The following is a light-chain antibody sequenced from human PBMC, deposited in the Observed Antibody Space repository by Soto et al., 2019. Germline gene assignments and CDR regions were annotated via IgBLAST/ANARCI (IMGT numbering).Light chain of an antibody. CDR2: GAS. Sequence: VMTQSPATLSVTPGERATLSCRASQSVSSNLAWYQQKPGQAPRLLIYGASTRATGIPARFSGSGSGTEFTLTISSLQSEDFAVYYCQQYNNWPPLITFGPGTKVDIK. CDR3: QQYNNWPPLIT. J-gene: IGKJ3*01. CDR1: QSVSSN. V-gene: IGKV3-15*01.